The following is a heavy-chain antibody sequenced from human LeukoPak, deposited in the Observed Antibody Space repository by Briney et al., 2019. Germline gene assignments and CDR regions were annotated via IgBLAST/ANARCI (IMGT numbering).Heavy chain of an antibody. D-gene: IGHD1-7*01. CDR1: GFTFSSFG. CDR2: IWYDASNK. J-gene: IGHJ5*02. Sequence: GGSLRLSCAASGFTFSSFGMHWVRQAPGKGLEWVAVIWYDASNKYYADYVKGRFTISRDNSKNTLYLQMNSLRDDDTAVYYCVRGVGVSRFNYLDPWGQGTLVIVSS. V-gene: IGHV3-33*01. CDR3: VRGVGVSRFNYLDP.